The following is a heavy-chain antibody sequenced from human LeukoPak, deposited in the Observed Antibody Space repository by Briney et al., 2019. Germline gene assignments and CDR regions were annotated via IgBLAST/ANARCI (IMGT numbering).Heavy chain of an antibody. V-gene: IGHV3-74*01. D-gene: IGHD1-26*01. CDR2: INVDGSSA. CDR1: GFAFSSSW. Sequence: GGSLRLSCAASGFAFSSSWMNWVRQAPGKGLVYLSRINVDGSSATYADSVKGRFTISRDNARNSLYLQIDSLRAEDTAVYYCTRGSGSYQAFDIWGQGTMVTVSS. J-gene: IGHJ3*02. CDR3: TRGSGSYQAFDI.